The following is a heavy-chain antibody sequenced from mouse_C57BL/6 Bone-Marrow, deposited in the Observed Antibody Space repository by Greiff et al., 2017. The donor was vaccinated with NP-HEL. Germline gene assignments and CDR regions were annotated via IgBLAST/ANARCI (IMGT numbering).Heavy chain of an antibody. V-gene: IGHV1-81*01. D-gene: IGHD2-12*01. J-gene: IGHJ1*03. Sequence: QVHVKQSGAELARPGASVKLSCKASGYTFTSYGISWVKQRTGQGLEWIGEIYPRSGNTYYNEKFKGKATLTADKSSSTAYMELRSLTSEDSAVYFCATSSYAYWYFDVWGTGTTVTVSS. CDR1: GYTFTSYG. CDR2: IYPRSGNT. CDR3: ATSSYAYWYFDV.